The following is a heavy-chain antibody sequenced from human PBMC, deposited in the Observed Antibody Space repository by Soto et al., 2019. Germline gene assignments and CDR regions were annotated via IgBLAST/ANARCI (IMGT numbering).Heavy chain of an antibody. Sequence: QVQLQQWGAGLLKPSETLSLTCVVYGGSFSGYYWSWIRQSPGKGLEWIGGINHRGSTNYSPSLDRRVTRSVDASKNQFSLKLPSVTAADTAMYYCARDGFCTSPTCRVGNWFDPWGQGTLVTVSS. V-gene: IGHV4-34*01. CDR1: GGSFSGYY. CDR3: ARDGFCTSPTCRVGNWFDP. D-gene: IGHD2-2*01. J-gene: IGHJ5*02. CDR2: INHRGST.